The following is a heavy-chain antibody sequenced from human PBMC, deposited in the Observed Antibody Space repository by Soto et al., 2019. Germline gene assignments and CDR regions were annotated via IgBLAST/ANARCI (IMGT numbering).Heavy chain of an antibody. D-gene: IGHD3-9*01. J-gene: IGHJ4*02. V-gene: IGHV3-7*01. CDR3: ARFPQFYNVLTGYYKADYFDY. CDR2: IKQDGSEK. CDR1: GFTFSVYW. Sequence: GGSLRLSCAASGFTFSVYWMNWVRQAPGKGLEWVANIKQDGSEKYYVDSVKGRFTISRDNAKNSLYLQMNSLRTEDTAVYYCARFPQFYNVLTGYYKADYFDYWGQGALVTVSS.